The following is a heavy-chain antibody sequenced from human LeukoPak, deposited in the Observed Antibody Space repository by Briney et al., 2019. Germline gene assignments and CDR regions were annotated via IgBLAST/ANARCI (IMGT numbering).Heavy chain of an antibody. J-gene: IGHJ3*02. CDR2: ISGSGGST. Sequence: GGSLRLSCAASGFTFSSYAMSWVRQAPGKGLEWVSAISGSGGSTYYADSVKGRFTISRDNSKNTLYLQMNSLRVEDTAVYYCAKDFYGDYRRRDDAFDIWGQGTMVTVSS. V-gene: IGHV3-23*01. D-gene: IGHD4-17*01. CDR1: GFTFSSYA. CDR3: AKDFYGDYRRRDDAFDI.